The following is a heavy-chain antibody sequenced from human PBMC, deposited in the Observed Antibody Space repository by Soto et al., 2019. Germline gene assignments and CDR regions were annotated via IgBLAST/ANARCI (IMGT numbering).Heavy chain of an antibody. D-gene: IGHD3-10*02. V-gene: IGHV1-18*04. Sequence: QVQLVQSGAEVKKPGASVKVSCKASGYKFINYFISWVRQAPGQGLEWMGWINPDKDDRKYAEKFQGRVTMTTDTFTSTDYMELGNLRFDDTAVYYCARELGPTDSVRLDVWGQGTTVTIAS. J-gene: IGHJ6*02. CDR2: INPDKDDR. CDR3: ARELGPTDSVRLDV. CDR1: GYKFINYF.